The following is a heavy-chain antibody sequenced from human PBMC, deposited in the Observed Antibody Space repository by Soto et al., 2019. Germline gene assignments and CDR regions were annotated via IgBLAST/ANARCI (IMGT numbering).Heavy chain of an antibody. V-gene: IGHV4-59*01. D-gene: IGHD3-3*01. CDR2: FHNSGNP. J-gene: IGHJ6*01. CDR3: ARDKGDTYYDWWSGYSGSPYDMDV. CDR1: GGSISGYH. Sequence: SETLSLTCSISGGSISGYHWNWIRQTPGKGVEWIGYFHNSGNPKYSSSLKSRVTISVDTSKNQFSLKLSSVTAADTAVYYCARDKGDTYYDWWSGYSGSPYDMDVWGQGTTVTVSS.